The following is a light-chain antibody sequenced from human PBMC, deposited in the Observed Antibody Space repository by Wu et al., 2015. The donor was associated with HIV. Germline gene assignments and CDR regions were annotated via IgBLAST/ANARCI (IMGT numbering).Light chain of an antibody. J-gene: IGKJ2*01. Sequence: EIVLTQSPGTLSLSPGERATLSCRASQSVDRSYLAWYQQKPGQAPRLLIYGASSRATGIPDRFSGSGSGTDFTLTISRLEPEDFAVYYCQQYGSSPRGTFGQGTKLEIK. V-gene: IGKV3-20*01. CDR1: QSVDRSY. CDR3: QQYGSSPRGT. CDR2: GAS.